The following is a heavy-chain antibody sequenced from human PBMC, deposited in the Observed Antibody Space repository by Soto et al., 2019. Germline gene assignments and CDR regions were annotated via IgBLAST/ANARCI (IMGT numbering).Heavy chain of an antibody. V-gene: IGHV4-30-2*01. Sequence: SQTLPLPSAVLCGSSRNRGYFRSRIRQPPGKGLEWIGYIDHSGSTYYNPSLKSRVTISVDRSKNQFSLKLSSVTAADTAVYYCARGNVVAIDYWGQGTLVTVSS. J-gene: IGHJ4*02. CDR3: ARGNVVAIDY. CDR2: IDHSGST. D-gene: IGHD2-21*01. CDR1: CGSSRNRGYF.